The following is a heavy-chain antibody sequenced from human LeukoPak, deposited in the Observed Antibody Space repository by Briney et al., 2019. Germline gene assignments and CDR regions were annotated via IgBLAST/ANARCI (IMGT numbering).Heavy chain of an antibody. D-gene: IGHD3-22*01. CDR3: ARGPYSYDSSGAFDI. CDR1: GYSISSGYY. CDR2: IYHSGST. V-gene: IGHV4-38-2*02. Sequence: PSETLSLTCSFSGYSISSGYYWGWIRQPPGQGLEWIGNIYHSGSTYYNPSLKSRVTISVDTSKNQFSLKLSSVTAADTAVYFCARGPYSYDSSGAFDIWGQGTMVTVSS. J-gene: IGHJ3*02.